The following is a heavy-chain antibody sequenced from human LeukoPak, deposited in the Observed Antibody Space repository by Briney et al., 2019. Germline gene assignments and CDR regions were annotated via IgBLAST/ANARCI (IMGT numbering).Heavy chain of an antibody. J-gene: IGHJ4*02. V-gene: IGHV3-30*04. CDR1: GVTFSSYA. Sequence: GGSLRLSCAASGVTFSSYAMHWVRHAPGKGLEWVAVISYDGSNKYYADSVKGRFTISRDNSKNTLYLQMNSLRAEDTAVYYCARSRRYCSSTSCPLFAYWGQGTLVTVSS. D-gene: IGHD2-2*01. CDR3: ARSRRYCSSTSCPLFAY. CDR2: ISYDGSNK.